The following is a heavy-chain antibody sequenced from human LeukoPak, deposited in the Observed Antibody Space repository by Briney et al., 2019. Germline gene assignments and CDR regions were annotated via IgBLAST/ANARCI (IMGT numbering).Heavy chain of an antibody. Sequence: SETLSLTCTVSGGSIGSYYWSWIRQPPGKGLEWIGYIYYSGSTNYNPSLKSRVTISVDTSKNQFSLKLSSVTAADTAVYYCARSLGGWSNWFDPWGQGNLVTVSS. CDR2: IYYSGST. D-gene: IGHD6-19*01. CDR3: ARSLGGWSNWFDP. V-gene: IGHV4-59*01. CDR1: GGSIGSYY. J-gene: IGHJ5*02.